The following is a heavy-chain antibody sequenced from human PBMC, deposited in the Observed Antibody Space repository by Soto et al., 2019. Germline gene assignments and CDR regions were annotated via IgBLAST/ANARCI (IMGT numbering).Heavy chain of an antibody. CDR1: GFTFSSCT. Sequence: EVHLVESGGGLVKPGGSLRLSCAVSGFTFSSCTMNWVRQAPGKGLEWVSSISPSSGHIYYADSVKGRFTISRDNAKNSRFLQMNSLRCEDTAVYYCSGCIGGACHKNYGMDVWGQGTTVTVSS. J-gene: IGHJ6*02. D-gene: IGHD2-8*02. V-gene: IGHV3-21*06. CDR3: SGCIGGACHKNYGMDV. CDR2: ISPSSGHI.